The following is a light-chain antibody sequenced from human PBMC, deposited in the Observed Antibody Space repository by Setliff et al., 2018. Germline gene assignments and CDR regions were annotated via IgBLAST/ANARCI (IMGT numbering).Light chain of an antibody. CDR3: SSYAGNFLFV. J-gene: IGLJ1*01. V-gene: IGLV1-40*01. CDR1: GSNIGAGSD. Sequence: QSVLTQPPSVSGAPGQRVTISCTGSGSNIGAGSDVHWYQFLPGTAPKLLIYGNMNRPSGVPDRFSGSKSATSASLAISGLQAEDEADYYCSSYAGNFLFVFGIGTKVTVL. CDR2: GNM.